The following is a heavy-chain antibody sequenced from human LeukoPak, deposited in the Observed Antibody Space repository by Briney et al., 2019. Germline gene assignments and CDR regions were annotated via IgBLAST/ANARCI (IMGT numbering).Heavy chain of an antibody. V-gene: IGHV3-53*01. CDR1: GFTVSSNY. CDR2: IYSGGST. J-gene: IGHJ4*02. D-gene: IGHD1-26*01. Sequence: GGSLRLSCAASGFTVSSNYMSWVRQAPGKGLEWVSIIYSGGSTYYADSVKGRFTISRDNSKNTLYLQMNRLRAEDTAVYYCARGLLAARDSDWGQGTLVTVSS. CDR3: ARGLLAARDSD.